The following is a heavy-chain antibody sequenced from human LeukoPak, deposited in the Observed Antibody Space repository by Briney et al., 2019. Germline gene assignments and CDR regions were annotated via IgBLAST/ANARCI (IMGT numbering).Heavy chain of an antibody. CDR1: GYTFTSYD. D-gene: IGHD6-13*01. Sequence: ASVKVSCKASGYTFTSYDINWVRQTTGQGLEWMGWMNPNSGNTGYAQKFQGRVTMTRNTSISTAYMELSSLRSEDTAVYYCARIGVLTYLSSYPKNWFDPWGQGTLVTVSS. CDR3: ARIGVLTYLSSYPKNWFDP. J-gene: IGHJ5*02. CDR2: MNPNSGNT. V-gene: IGHV1-8*01.